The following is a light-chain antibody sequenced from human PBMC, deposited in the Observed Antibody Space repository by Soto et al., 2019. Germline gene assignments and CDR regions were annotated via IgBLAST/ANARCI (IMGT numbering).Light chain of an antibody. CDR1: SSDVGGYNY. CDR2: DVS. CDR3: TSYTSSSTYV. J-gene: IGLJ1*01. Sequence: QSVLTQPASVSRSPGQSITISCTGTSSDVGGYNYVSWYQQHPGKAPKLMIYDVSNRPSGVSNRFSGSKSGNTASLTISGLQTEDEADYYCTSYTSSSTYVFGTGTKVT. V-gene: IGLV2-14*01.